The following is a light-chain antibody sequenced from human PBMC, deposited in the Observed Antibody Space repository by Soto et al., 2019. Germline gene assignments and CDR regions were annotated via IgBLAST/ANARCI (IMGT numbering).Light chain of an antibody. Sequence: NFMLTQPHSVSESPGKTVTISCTRSSGSIASNYVPWYQQRPGSAPTTVIYEDNQRPSGVPDRFSGSIDSSSNSASLTISGLKTEDEADYSCQSYDSSNVVFGGGTKLTVL. CDR2: EDN. J-gene: IGLJ2*01. CDR1: SGSIASNY. CDR3: QSYDSSNVV. V-gene: IGLV6-57*04.